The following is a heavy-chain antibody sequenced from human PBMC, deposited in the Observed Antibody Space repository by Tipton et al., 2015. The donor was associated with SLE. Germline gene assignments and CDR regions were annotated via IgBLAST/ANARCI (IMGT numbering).Heavy chain of an antibody. CDR2: IYYSGST. Sequence: TLSLTCTVSGGSISSGGYYWSWIRQHPGKGLEWIGYIYYSGSTYYNPSLKSRVTISVDTSKNQFSLKLSSVTAADTAVYYCARDQAVAGRGAFDIWGQGTMVTVSS. V-gene: IGHV4-31*03. CDR1: GGSISSGGYY. J-gene: IGHJ3*02. D-gene: IGHD6-19*01. CDR3: ARDQAVAGRGAFDI.